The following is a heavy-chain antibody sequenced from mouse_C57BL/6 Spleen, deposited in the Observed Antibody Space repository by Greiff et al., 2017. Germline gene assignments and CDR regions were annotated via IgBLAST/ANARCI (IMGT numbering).Heavy chain of an antibody. CDR1: GFSFTSYA. V-gene: IGHV2-9-1*01. CDR2: IWTGGGT. J-gene: IGHJ2*01. Sequence: VQLQQSGPGLVAPSQSLSIPCTVSGFSFTSYAISWVRQPPGKGLEWLGVIWTGGGTNYNSALQSRLSISKDNSKSQVFLKMNSLQTDDTARYYCARNKGSNYPNYFDYWGQGTTLTVSS. CDR3: ARNKGSNYPNYFDY. D-gene: IGHD2-5*01.